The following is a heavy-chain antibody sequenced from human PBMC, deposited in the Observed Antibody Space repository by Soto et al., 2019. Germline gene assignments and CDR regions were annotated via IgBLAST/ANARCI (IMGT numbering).Heavy chain of an antibody. CDR1: GGSISSGGYY. Sequence: SSETLSLTCTVSGGSISSGGYYWSWIRQHPGKGLEWIGYIYYSGSTYLNPSLKSRGSISKDTSRNQFSLRLSSVTAADTAVYYCARAIVVTIGGMDVWGQGTTVTVSS. D-gene: IGHD5-12*01. J-gene: IGHJ6*02. CDR2: IYYSGST. V-gene: IGHV4-30-4*08. CDR3: ARAIVVTIGGMDV.